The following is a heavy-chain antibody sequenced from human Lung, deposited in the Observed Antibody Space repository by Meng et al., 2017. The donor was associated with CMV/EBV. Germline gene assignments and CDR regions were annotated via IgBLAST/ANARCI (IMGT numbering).Heavy chain of an antibody. CDR3: ARGEGGSIAARSLDY. CDR2: IYYSGST. J-gene: IGHJ4*02. V-gene: IGHV4-61*03. CDR1: GGSVSSANYY. D-gene: IGHD6-6*01. Sequence: SGGSVSSANYYWSWIRQPPGKGLEDIGYIYYSGSTNYNPSLKGRATISVDTSKNHFSLKLSSVTAADTAVYYCARGEGGSIAARSLDYWGQGTLVTVSS.